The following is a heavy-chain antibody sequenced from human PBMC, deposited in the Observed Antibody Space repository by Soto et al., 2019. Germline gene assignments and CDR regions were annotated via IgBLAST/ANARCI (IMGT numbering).Heavy chain of an antibody. V-gene: IGHV1-69*01. D-gene: IGHD2-21*02. J-gene: IGHJ2*01. CDR1: GGSFGNLA. CDR2: IIPIYRAS. Sequence: QVQLVQSEAEVKKPGSSVKVSCKASGGSFGNLAISWVRQAPGQGLEWVAGIIPIYRASNYAEHFRGRISLTLDESTATTYLQLSSLTSEDSAIYYCAXDXKDGYNYWFFDLWGRGTQVTVSS. CDR3: AXDXKDGYNYWFFDL.